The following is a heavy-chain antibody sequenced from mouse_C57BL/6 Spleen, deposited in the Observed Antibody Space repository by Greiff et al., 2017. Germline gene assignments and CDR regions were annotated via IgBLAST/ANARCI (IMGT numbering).Heavy chain of an antibody. CDR1: GYTFTSYW. J-gene: IGHJ3*01. Sequence: QVQLQQPGAELVRPGSSVKLSYKASGYTFTSYWMDLVKQMPGQGLEWIGNIYPSDSETHYNQKFKDKATLTVDKSFSTAYMQLSSLTSEDSAVYYCETHEYHGCFAYWGGGTLVTVAA. CDR2: IYPSDSET. D-gene: IGHD5-1*01. CDR3: ETHEYHGCFAY. V-gene: IGHV1-61*01.